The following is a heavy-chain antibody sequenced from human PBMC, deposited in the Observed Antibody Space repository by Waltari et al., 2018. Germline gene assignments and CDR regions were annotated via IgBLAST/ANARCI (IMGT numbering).Heavy chain of an antibody. CDR3: ARVLESSGFNFDS. J-gene: IGHJ4*02. D-gene: IGHD6-19*01. Sequence: EVHLVQSGGGLVQPGRSLRLSCTSSGFTFDDYAMTWYRQAPGKELGWFGFIRTKLYGAATEYAASVEGRFTISRDDSKGIAYLHLNGLKTEDTGVYYCARVLESSGFNFDSWGQGTLVTVSS. CDR2: IRTKLYGAAT. CDR1: GFTFDDYA. V-gene: IGHV3-49*03.